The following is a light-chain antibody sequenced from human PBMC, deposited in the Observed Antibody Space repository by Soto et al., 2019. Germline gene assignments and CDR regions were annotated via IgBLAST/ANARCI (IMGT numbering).Light chain of an antibody. CDR1: SSDVGGYNY. CDR2: DVS. V-gene: IGLV2-11*01. Sequence: QSVLTQPRSVSGSPGQSVTISCTGTSSDVGGYNYVSWYQQHPGKAPKLMIYDVSKRPSGVPDRFSGSNSGNTASLTISGLQAEDEADYYCCSYAGSYTFGVFGTGTKVTLL. CDR3: CSYAGSYTFGV. J-gene: IGLJ1*01.